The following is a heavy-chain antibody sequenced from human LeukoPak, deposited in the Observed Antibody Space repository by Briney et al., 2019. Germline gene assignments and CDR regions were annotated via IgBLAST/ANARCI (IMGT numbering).Heavy chain of an antibody. Sequence: ASVKVSCKASAYTFTSYDINWVRQATGRGLEWMGWMKPNSGNTGYAQKFQGRVTMTRNTSISTAYMELSSLRSEDTAVYYCARGAPGSYCSGGSCPYFDYWGQGTLISVSS. V-gene: IGHV1-8*01. J-gene: IGHJ4*02. D-gene: IGHD2-15*01. CDR1: AYTFTSYD. CDR2: MKPNSGNT. CDR3: ARGAPGSYCSGGSCPYFDY.